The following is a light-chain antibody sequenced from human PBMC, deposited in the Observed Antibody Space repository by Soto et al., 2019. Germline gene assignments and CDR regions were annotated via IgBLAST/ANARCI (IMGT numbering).Light chain of an antibody. Sequence: GDRVTITCRASQSINSWLAWYQQKPGKAPKLLIYDASSLKSGVPSRFSGSGSGTEFTLTISSLQPDDFATYYCQQLKSYVTFGQGTRLEIK. CDR2: DAS. V-gene: IGKV1-5*01. CDR1: QSINSW. CDR3: QQLKSYVT. J-gene: IGKJ5*01.